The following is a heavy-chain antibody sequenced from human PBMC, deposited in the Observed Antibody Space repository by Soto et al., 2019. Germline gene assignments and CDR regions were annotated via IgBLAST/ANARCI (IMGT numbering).Heavy chain of an antibody. CDR2: ISHSGTT. J-gene: IGHJ6*02. Sequence: SETLSLTCTVSGGSINSYYWSWIRQPPGKGLEWIGYISHSGTTSYNPSLKSRLTISLNTSKNQFSLKLRSVSAADTAIYYCARGTRATQYYFHFYGMDVWGQGTTVTVSS. CDR1: GGSINSYY. V-gene: IGHV4-59*01. CDR3: ARGTRATQYYFHFYGMDV. D-gene: IGHD3-10*01.